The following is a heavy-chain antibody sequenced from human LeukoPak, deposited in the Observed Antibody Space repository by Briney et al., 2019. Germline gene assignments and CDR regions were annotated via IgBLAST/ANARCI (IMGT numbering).Heavy chain of an antibody. Sequence: SETQSLTCTVSGGSISSYYWSWIRQPPGKGLEWIGYIYYSGSTNYNPSLKSRVTISVDTSKNQFSLKLSSVTAADTAVYYCAREGYSGYELGYWGQGTLVTVSS. CDR1: GGSISSYY. CDR2: IYYSGST. J-gene: IGHJ4*02. D-gene: IGHD5-12*01. V-gene: IGHV4-59*12. CDR3: AREGYSGYELGY.